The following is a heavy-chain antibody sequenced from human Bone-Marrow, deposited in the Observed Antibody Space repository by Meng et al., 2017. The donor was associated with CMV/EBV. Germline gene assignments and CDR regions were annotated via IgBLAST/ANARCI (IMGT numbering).Heavy chain of an antibody. CDR1: GYSFTSYW. J-gene: IGHJ6*02. Sequence: GEALNISCKGSGYSFTSYWIGWVRQMTGKGLEWMGIIYPGDSDTRYSPSCKGQVTIPADKSISTAYLQWSSLKASDTAIYYCARREGCYDGMDVWGQGTTVPVSS. V-gene: IGHV5-51*01. CDR2: IYPGDSDT. D-gene: IGHD2-2*01. CDR3: ARREGCYDGMDV.